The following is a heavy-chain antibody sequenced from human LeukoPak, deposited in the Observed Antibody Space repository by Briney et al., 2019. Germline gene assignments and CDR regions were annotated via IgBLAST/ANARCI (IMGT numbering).Heavy chain of an antibody. V-gene: IGHV3-48*01. CDR1: GFTFSSYS. CDR3: VKGYYYYMDV. CDR2: ISSSSSTI. Sequence: PGGSLRLSCAASGFTFSSYSMNWVRQAPGKGLEWVSHISSSSSTIYYADSVKGRFTISRDNAKNSLYLQMNSLRAEDTAVYYCVKGYYYYMDVWGKGTTVTISS. J-gene: IGHJ6*03.